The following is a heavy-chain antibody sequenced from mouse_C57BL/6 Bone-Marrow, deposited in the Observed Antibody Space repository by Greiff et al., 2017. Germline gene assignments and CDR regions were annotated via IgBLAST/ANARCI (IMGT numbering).Heavy chain of an antibody. CDR1: GYTFTDYE. J-gene: IGHJ2*01. CDR3: TREGFLYYFDY. V-gene: IGHV1-15*01. Sequence: VQLQQSGAELVRPGASVTLSCKASGYTFTDYEMHWVKQTPVHGLEWIGAIDPETGGTAYNQKFKGKAILTADKSSSTAYMELRSLTSEDSAVYYCTREGFLYYFDYWGQGTTLTVSS. CDR2: IDPETGGT.